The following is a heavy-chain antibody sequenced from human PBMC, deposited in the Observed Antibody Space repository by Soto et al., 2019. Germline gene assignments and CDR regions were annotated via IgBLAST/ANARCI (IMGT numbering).Heavy chain of an antibody. J-gene: IGHJ6*03. CDR2: IKQDGSEK. Sequence: EVQLVESGGGLVQPGGSLRLSCAASGFTFSSYWMSWVRQAPGKGLEWVANIKQDGSEKYYVDSVKGRFTISRDNAKNSLYLQMNCLRAEDTAVYYCARERGDYDFWRGYAGEYYDYYYMDVWCKGTTVTVSS. D-gene: IGHD3-3*01. V-gene: IGHV3-7*01. CDR3: ARERGDYDFWRGYAGEYYDYYYMDV. CDR1: GFTFSSYW.